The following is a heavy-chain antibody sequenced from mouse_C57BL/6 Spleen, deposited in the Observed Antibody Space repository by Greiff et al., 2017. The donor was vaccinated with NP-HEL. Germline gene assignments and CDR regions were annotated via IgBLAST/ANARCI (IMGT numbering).Heavy chain of an antibody. J-gene: IGHJ1*03. V-gene: IGHV1-69*01. Sequence: QVQLQQPGAELVMPGASVKLSCKASGYTFTSYWMHWVKQRPGQGLEWIGEIDPSDSYTNYNQKFKGKSTLTVDKSSSTAYMQLSSLTSEDAAVYYCARTTVVAQNWYFDVWGTGTTVTVSS. CDR1: GYTFTSYW. CDR3: ARTTVVAQNWYFDV. D-gene: IGHD1-1*01. CDR2: IDPSDSYT.